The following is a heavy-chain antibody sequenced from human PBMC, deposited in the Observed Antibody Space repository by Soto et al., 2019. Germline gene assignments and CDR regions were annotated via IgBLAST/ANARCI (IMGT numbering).Heavy chain of an antibody. CDR3: TPLALRYNSDWYPLSD. Sequence: EVQQMESGGGLVKPGGSLRLSCAGSGFTFSNVWTNWVRQAPGKGLEWVGRIKSETDGGTIDYAAPVKGRFTISRDDSNNTLYLQMNSLKTEDTATYYCTPLALRYNSDWYPLSDWGQGTRVTVSS. J-gene: IGHJ4*02. CDR1: GFTFSNVW. V-gene: IGHV3-15*07. CDR2: IKSETDGGTI. D-gene: IGHD6-19*01.